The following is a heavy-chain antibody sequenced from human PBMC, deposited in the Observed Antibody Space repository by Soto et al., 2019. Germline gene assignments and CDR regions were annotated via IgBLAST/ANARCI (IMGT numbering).Heavy chain of an antibody. Sequence: ASVNVSCKSSGYTFTSYYMHWVRQAPGQGLECMGIINPSGGSTSYAQKFQGRVTMTRDTSTSTVYMELSSLRSEDTAVYYCARDLRFLEWLFGDYYYYGMDVWGQGTTVTVSS. CDR1: GYTFTSYY. CDR2: INPSGGST. D-gene: IGHD3-3*01. CDR3: ARDLRFLEWLFGDYYYYGMDV. V-gene: IGHV1-46*01. J-gene: IGHJ6*02.